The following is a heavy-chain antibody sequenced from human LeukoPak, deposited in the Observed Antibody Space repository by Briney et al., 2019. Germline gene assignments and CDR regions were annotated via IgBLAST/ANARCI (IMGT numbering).Heavy chain of an antibody. V-gene: IGHV1-2*02. CDR1: GYTFTGYY. CDR2: INPNSGGT. Sequence: ASVKVSCKASGYTFTGYYMHWVRQAPGQGLEWMGWINPNSGGTNYAQKFQGRVTMTRDTSISTAYMELSRLRSDDTAVYYCAREPIVVVVAATHVWFDPWGQGTLVTVSS. J-gene: IGHJ5*02. D-gene: IGHD2-15*01. CDR3: AREPIVVVVAATHVWFDP.